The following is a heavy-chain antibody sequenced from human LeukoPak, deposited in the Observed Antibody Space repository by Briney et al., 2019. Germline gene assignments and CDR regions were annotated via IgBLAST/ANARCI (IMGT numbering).Heavy chain of an antibody. CDR1: GGSISSGGYY. Sequence: ASETLSLTRTVSGGSISSGGYYWSWIRQPPGKGLEWIGYIYHSGSTYYNPSLKSRVTISVDRSKNQFSLKLSSVTAADTAVYYCARVIRYDFWSGPAEDYWGQGTLVTVSS. CDR2: IYHSGST. CDR3: ARVIRYDFWSGPAEDY. V-gene: IGHV4-30-2*01. D-gene: IGHD3-3*01. J-gene: IGHJ4*02.